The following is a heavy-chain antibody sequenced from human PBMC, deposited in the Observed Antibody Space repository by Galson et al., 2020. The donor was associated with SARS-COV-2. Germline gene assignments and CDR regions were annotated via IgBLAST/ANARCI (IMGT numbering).Heavy chain of an antibody. CDR1: GFTFGDYA. CDR3: TRDKARSYYYYYMDV. V-gene: IGHV3-49*04. CDR2: IRSKAYGGTT. Sequence: GESLKISCTASGFTFGDYAMSWVRQAPGKGLEWVGFIRSKAYGGTTEYAASVKGRFTISRDDSKSIAYLQMNSLKTEDTAVYYCTRDKARSYYYYYMDVWGKGTTVTVSS. J-gene: IGHJ6*03.